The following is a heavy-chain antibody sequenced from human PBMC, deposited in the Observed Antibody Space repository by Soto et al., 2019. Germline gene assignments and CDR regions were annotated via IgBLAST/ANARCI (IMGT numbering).Heavy chain of an antibody. CDR3: AKGESNYGPDY. J-gene: IGHJ4*02. CDR2: ISGSGGSS. V-gene: IGHV3-23*01. CDR1: GFTFSSYV. Sequence: GGSLRLSCAASGFTFSSYVMSWVRQAPGKGLEWVSSISGSGGSSYDADSVKGRFTISRDNSKNTLYLQMNSLRAEDTAVYYCAKGESNYGPDYWGQGTLVTVSS. D-gene: IGHD3-10*01.